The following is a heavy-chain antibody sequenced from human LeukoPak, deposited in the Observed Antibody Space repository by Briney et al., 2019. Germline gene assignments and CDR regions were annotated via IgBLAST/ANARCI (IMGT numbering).Heavy chain of an antibody. CDR2: ISGSGGST. D-gene: IGHD5-18*01. CDR3: AKRSHTAMVISHFDY. Sequence: GGSLRLSCAASGFTFSSYAMSWVRQAPGKGLEWVSAISGSGGSTYYVDSVKGRFTISRDNSKNTLYLQMNSLRAEDTAVYYCAKRSHTAMVISHFDYWGQGTLVTVSS. J-gene: IGHJ4*02. CDR1: GFTFSSYA. V-gene: IGHV3-23*01.